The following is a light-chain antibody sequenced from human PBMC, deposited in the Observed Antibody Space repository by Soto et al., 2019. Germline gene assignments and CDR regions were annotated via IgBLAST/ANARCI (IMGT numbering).Light chain of an antibody. Sequence: SPGTLSFSPGERATLSSSSSQNISSYLAWYQQKPGQAPRLLIYDASNRATGIPARFSGSGSGTDFTLTISSLEPEDFAIYHCQQRSNWPPITFGQGTRLEIK. J-gene: IGKJ5*01. V-gene: IGKV3-11*01. CDR3: QQRSNWPPIT. CDR2: DAS. CDR1: QNISSY.